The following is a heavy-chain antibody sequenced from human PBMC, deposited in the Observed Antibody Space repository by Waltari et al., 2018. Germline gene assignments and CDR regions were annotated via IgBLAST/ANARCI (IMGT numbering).Heavy chain of an antibody. CDR1: GFTFSSYA. CDR2: ISYDGSNK. J-gene: IGHJ4*02. CDR3: ARDFGGYDF. Sequence: QVQLVESGGGVVQPGRSLRLSCAASGFTFSSYAMHWVRQAPGKGLEWVAVISYDGSNKYYADSVKGRFTISRDNSKNTLYLQMNSLRAEDTAVYYCARDFGGYDFWGQGTLVTVSS. D-gene: IGHD5-12*01. V-gene: IGHV3-30-3*01.